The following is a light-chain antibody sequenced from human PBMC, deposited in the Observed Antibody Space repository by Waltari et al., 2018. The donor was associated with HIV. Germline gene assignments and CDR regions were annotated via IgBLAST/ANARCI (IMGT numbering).Light chain of an antibody. Sequence: QSVFTHPPSVSAAPRHKVTISCPVSRSNFGHKYVPWYQQLPGTAPKLLIYDNSKRPSGIPDRFSASKSGTSATLVITGLQIGDEADYFCGTWDNSLSAYVLFGGGTKLTVL. J-gene: IGLJ2*01. CDR3: GTWDNSLSAYVL. V-gene: IGLV1-51*01. CDR2: DNS. CDR1: RSNFGHKY.